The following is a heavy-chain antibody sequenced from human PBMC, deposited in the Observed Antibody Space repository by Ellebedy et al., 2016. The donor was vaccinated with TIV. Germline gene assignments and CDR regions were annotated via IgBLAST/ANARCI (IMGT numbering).Heavy chain of an antibody. V-gene: IGHV3-33*01. J-gene: IGHJ6*02. CDR3: ARDGGLTTVTTDYYYGMDV. CDR2: IWYDGSNK. CDR1: GFTFSSYG. D-gene: IGHD4-17*01. Sequence: GESLKISCAASGFTFSSYGMHWVRQAPGKGLEWVAVIWYDGSNKYYADSVKGRFTISRDNSKNTLYLQMNSLRAEDTAVYYCARDGGLTTVTTDYYYGMDVWGQGTTVTVSS.